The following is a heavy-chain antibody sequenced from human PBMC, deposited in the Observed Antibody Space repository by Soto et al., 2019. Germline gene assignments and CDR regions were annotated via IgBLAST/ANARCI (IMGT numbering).Heavy chain of an antibody. CDR3: ARSDNRNSRYGVDV. D-gene: IGHD1-7*01. CDR1: GGSLHGYY. CDR2: IDPRGSS. Sequence: TLSLTCAVHGGSLHGYYLRWLRQSPGKGLEGLGEIDPRGSSDYNPSPKSRVTRSIDASMNHVTRELTAVTAADTAVYYCARSDNRNSRYGVDVWGQGTAVTVSS. V-gene: IGHV4-34*01. J-gene: IGHJ6*02.